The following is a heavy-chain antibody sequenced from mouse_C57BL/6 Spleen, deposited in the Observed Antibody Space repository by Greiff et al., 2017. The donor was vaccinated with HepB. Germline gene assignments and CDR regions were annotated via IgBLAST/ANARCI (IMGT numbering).Heavy chain of an antibody. V-gene: IGHV1-52*01. Sequence: QVQLQQPGAELVRPGSSVTLSCKASGYTFTSYWMHWVKQRPIQGLEWIGNIDPSDSETHYNQKFKDKATLTVDKSSSTAYMQLSSLTSEDSAVYYCARSYYGYGYFDVWGTGTTVTVSS. CDR2: IDPSDSET. CDR1: GYTFTSYW. D-gene: IGHD2-10*01. CDR3: ARSYYGYGYFDV. J-gene: IGHJ1*03.